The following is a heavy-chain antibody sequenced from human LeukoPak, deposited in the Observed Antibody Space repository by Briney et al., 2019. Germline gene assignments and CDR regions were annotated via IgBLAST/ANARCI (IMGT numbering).Heavy chain of an antibody. Sequence: GGSLRLSCAASGFTFSTYWMSWVRQAPGKGLEWVANIRKDGSDIHYVDSVKGRFTISRDNAKNSLYLEMSSLRGEDTALYYCARKAGDYWGQGTLVTVSS. CDR3: ARKAGDY. V-gene: IGHV3-7*01. CDR2: IRKDGSDI. CDR1: GFTFSTYW. D-gene: IGHD3-10*01. J-gene: IGHJ4*02.